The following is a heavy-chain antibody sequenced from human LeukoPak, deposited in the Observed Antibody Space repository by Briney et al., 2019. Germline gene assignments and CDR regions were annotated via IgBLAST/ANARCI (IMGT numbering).Heavy chain of an antibody. V-gene: IGHV1-8*01. J-gene: IGHJ5*02. CDR3: ARVSTMVRGVPRRRNWFDP. Sequence: ASVKVSCKASGYTFTSYDINWVRQATGQGLEWMGWMNPNSGNTGYAQKFQGRVTMTRNTSISTAYMELSSLRYEDTAVYYCARVSTMVRGVPRRRNWFDPWGQGTLVTVSS. CDR1: GYTFTSYD. D-gene: IGHD3-10*01. CDR2: MNPNSGNT.